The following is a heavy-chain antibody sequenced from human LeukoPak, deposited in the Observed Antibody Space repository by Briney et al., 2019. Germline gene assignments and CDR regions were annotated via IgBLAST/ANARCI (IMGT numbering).Heavy chain of an antibody. CDR3: AREPREPNRGVTPTGAFDI. J-gene: IGHJ3*02. D-gene: IGHD4-23*01. V-gene: IGHV1-69*13. CDR1: GGTFSSYA. CDR2: IIPIFSTA. Sequence: ASVKVSFTASGGTFSSYAISWVRQAPGQGLEWMGGIIPIFSTANYAQKFQGRVTITADESTSTAYMELSSLRSEDTAVYYCAREPREPNRGVTPTGAFDIRGQGTMVTVSS.